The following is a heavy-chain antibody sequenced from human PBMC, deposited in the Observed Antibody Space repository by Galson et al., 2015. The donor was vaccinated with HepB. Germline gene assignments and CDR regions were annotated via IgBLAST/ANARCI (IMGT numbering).Heavy chain of an antibody. J-gene: IGHJ5*01. CDR2: INSNGDKT. CDR1: GFTFNNFA. Sequence: SLRLSCAASGFTFNNFAMTWVRQAPGKGLEWVSVINSNGDKTYYADFAKGRFTVSRDNSKNTVSLQMNTLRAEDTAVYYCAKVGTASLTLYGAGLGGWFDSWGQGNLVTVSS. V-gene: IGHV3-23*01. D-gene: IGHD3-3*01. CDR3: AKVGTASLTLYGAGLGGWFDS.